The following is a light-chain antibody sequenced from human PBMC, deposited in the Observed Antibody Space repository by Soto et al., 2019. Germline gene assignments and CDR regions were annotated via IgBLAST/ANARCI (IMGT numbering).Light chain of an antibody. CDR1: QRVSSSY. CDR3: PQYHTSPLT. J-gene: IGKJ3*01. Sequence: EIVLTQSPGTLSLSPGERATLSCRASQRVSSSYLAWYQQKPGQAPRLLIYGASSRATCIPDRFSGSGSGTDFTLTISRLEPEDFAVYYCPQYHTSPLTSGPRSMVDVK. V-gene: IGKV3-20*01. CDR2: GAS.